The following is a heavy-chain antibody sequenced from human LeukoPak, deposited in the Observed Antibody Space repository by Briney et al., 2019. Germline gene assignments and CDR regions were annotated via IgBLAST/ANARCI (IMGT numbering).Heavy chain of an antibody. CDR1: GYSISSGNY. J-gene: IGHJ5*02. CDR3: ARAIAVAGTGGLGGKTWFDP. D-gene: IGHD6-19*01. CDR2: IYHSGST. V-gene: IGHV4-38-2*02. Sequence: SETLSLTCTVSGYSISSGNYWDWIRQPPGKGLEWIGSIYHSGSTYYNPSLKSRVTISVDTSKNQFSLKLSSVTAADTAVYYCARAIAVAGTGGLGGKTWFDPWGQGTLVTVSS.